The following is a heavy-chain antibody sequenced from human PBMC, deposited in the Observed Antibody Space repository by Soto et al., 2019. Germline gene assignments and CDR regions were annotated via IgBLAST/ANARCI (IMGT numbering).Heavy chain of an antibody. CDR2: IYYSGST. J-gene: IGHJ4*02. CDR3: ARHTPAISISDH. Sequence: PSETLSLTCTVSGCSISSSSYYWGWIRQPPGKGLEWIGSIYYSGSTYYNPSLKSRVTISVDTSKNQFSLKLSSVTAADTAVYYCARHTPAISISDHWGQGTLVT. D-gene: IGHD2-15*01. V-gene: IGHV4-39*01. CDR1: GCSISSSSYY.